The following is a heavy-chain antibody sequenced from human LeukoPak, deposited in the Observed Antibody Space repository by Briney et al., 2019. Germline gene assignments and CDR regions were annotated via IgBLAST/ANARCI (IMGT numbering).Heavy chain of an antibody. Sequence: SETLSLTCTVSGGSVNSYYWSWIRQPPGRELEWIGYISYSGSTNHNTSLKGRVTISLDTSKNQFSLKLTSVTAADTAVYYCARPVGSGFHRWHFDLWGRGALVTVSS. CDR2: ISYSGST. V-gene: IGHV4-59*02. D-gene: IGHD1-26*01. J-gene: IGHJ2*01. CDR1: GGSVNSYY. CDR3: ARPVGSGFHRWHFDL.